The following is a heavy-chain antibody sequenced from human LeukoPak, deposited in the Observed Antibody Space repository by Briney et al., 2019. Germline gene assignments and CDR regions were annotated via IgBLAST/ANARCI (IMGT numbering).Heavy chain of an antibody. CDR2: IDPSDSYT. CDR1: GYSFTSYW. J-gene: IGHJ5*02. D-gene: IGHD5-24*01. CDR3: ARHRRWLQFFEP. V-gene: IGHV5-10-1*01. Sequence: GESLKISCKGSGYSFTSYWISWVRQMPGKGLEWMGRIDPSDSYTNYSPSFQGHVTISADKSISTAYLQWSSLKASDTAMYYCARHRRWLQFFEPWGQGTLVTVSS.